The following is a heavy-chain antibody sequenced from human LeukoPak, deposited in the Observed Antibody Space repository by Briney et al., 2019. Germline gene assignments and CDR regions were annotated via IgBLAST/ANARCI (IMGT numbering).Heavy chain of an antibody. Sequence: PGGSLRLSCAASGFTFSSYWMNWVRQAPGKGLEWVAVISYDGSNKYYADSVKGRFTISRDNSKNTLCLQMNSLRAEDTAVYYCARTDSSGYSPFDYWGQGTLVTVSS. J-gene: IGHJ4*02. CDR2: ISYDGSNK. D-gene: IGHD3-22*01. CDR1: GFTFSSYW. CDR3: ARTDSSGYSPFDY. V-gene: IGHV3-30-3*01.